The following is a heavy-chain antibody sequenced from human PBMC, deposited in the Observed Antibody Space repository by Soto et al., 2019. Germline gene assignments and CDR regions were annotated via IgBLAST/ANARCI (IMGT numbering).Heavy chain of an antibody. CDR2: IKYSGTT. CDR3: ARQGSLRGDDS. V-gene: IGHV4-39*01. J-gene: IGHJ4*02. CDR1: GGSISSSRCH. D-gene: IGHD2-21*01. Sequence: SETLSLTCTVSGGSISSSRCHWGWIRQPPGKGLEWIASIKYSGTTFYNPSLKSRVTLSVDTSKNQFALKLSSVTAAETAVYYCARQGSLRGDDSWGQGTLVTVSS.